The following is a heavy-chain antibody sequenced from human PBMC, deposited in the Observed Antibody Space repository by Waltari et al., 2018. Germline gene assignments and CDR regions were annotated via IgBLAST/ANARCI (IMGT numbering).Heavy chain of an antibody. CDR3: ARDWAGSGSYYYAAFDY. D-gene: IGHD3-10*01. CDR1: GGSISSSSYY. CDR2: IYYRGST. V-gene: IGHV4-39*07. J-gene: IGHJ4*02. Sequence: QLQLQESGPGLVKPSETLSLTCTVSGGSISSSSYYWGWIRQPPGKGLEWIGSIYYRGSTYYNPSRKSRVTIAVDTSKNQFSLKLSSVTAADTAVYYCARDWAGSGSYYYAAFDYWGQGTLVTVSS.